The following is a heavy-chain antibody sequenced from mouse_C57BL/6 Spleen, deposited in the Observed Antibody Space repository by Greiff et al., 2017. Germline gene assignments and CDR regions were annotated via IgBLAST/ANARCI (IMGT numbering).Heavy chain of an antibody. V-gene: IGHV5-9*01. CDR3: ARHGGSTVVATKAMDY. CDR1: GFTFSSYT. D-gene: IGHD1-1*01. CDR2: ISGGGGNT. J-gene: IGHJ4*01. Sequence: VESGGGLVKPGGSLKLSCAASGFTFSSYTMSWVRQTPEKRLEWVATISGGGGNTYYPDSVKGRFTISRDNAKNTLYLQMSSLRSEDTALYYCARHGGSTVVATKAMDYWGQGTSVTVSS.